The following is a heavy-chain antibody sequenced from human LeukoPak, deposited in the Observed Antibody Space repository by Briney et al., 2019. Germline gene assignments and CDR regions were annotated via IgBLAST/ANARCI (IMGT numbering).Heavy chain of an antibody. V-gene: IGHV4-59*01. CDR1: GGSISSYY. Sequence: SETLSLTCTVYGGSISSYYWSWIRQPPGKGLEWIGYIYYSGSTSYNPSLKSRVTISVDTSKNQFSLKLSSVTAADTAVYYCARGGLRYFDWSHWGQGTLVTVSS. D-gene: IGHD3-9*01. CDR3: ARGGLRYFDWSH. J-gene: IGHJ4*02. CDR2: IYYSGST.